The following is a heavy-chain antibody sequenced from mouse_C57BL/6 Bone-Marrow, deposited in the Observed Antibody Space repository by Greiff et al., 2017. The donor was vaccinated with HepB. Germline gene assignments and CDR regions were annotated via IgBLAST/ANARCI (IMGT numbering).Heavy chain of an antibody. D-gene: IGHD2-4*01. J-gene: IGHJ3*01. CDR2: ISYDGSN. V-gene: IGHV3-6*01. CDR1: GYSITSGYY. CDR3: ARGIYYDYDEGAWFAY. Sequence: EVKLMESGPGLVKPSQSLSLTCSVPGYSITSGYYWNWIRQFPGNKLEWMGYISYDGSNNYNPSLKNRISITRDTSKNQFFLKLNSVTTEDTATYYCARGIYYDYDEGAWFAYWGQGTLVTVSA.